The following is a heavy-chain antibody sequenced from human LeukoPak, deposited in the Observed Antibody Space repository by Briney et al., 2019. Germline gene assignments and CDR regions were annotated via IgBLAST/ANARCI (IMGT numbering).Heavy chain of an antibody. V-gene: IGHV6-1*01. Sequence: SQTLSLTCAIFGDSVSSNSAAWNWIGQSPSRGLEWLGRTYYRSKWYHDYAESMKSRININPDTSKNQFSLQVNSVTPEDTAVYYCSREFPWGPSNYWGLGTLVTVSS. D-gene: IGHD7-27*01. J-gene: IGHJ4*02. CDR2: TYYRSKWYH. CDR1: GDSVSSNSAA. CDR3: SREFPWGPSNY.